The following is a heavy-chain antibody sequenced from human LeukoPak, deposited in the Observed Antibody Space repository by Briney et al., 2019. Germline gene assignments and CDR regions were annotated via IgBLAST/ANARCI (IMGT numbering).Heavy chain of an antibody. CDR3: EKGGTYYYDSSEY. D-gene: IGHD3-22*01. J-gene: IGHJ4*02. CDR1: GFTFSSYS. Sequence: GGSLRLSCAASGFTFSSYSMNWVRQAPGKGLEWVSAISGSGGSTYYADSVKGRFTISRDNSKNTLYLQMNSLRAEDTAVYYCEKGGTYYYDSSEYWGQGTLVTVSS. V-gene: IGHV3-23*01. CDR2: ISGSGGST.